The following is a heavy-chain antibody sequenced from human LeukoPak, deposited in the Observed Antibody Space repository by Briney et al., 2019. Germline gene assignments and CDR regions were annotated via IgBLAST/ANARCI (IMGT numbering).Heavy chain of an antibody. D-gene: IGHD5-18*01. V-gene: IGHV1-2*02. Sequence: RRASVKVSCRASGYTFTGYYMHWVRQAPGQGLEWMGWINPNSGGTNYAQKFQGRVTMTRDTSISTAYMELSRLRSDDTAVYYCARTDTAMAHDAFDIWGQGTMVTVSS. J-gene: IGHJ3*02. CDR1: GYTFTGYY. CDR2: INPNSGGT. CDR3: ARTDTAMAHDAFDI.